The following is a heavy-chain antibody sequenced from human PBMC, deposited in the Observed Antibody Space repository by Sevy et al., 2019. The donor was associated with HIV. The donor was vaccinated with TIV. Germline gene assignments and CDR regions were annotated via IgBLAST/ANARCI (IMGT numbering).Heavy chain of an antibody. CDR2: IYSAGTT. V-gene: IGHV3-53*01. CDR1: GLTVGSLS. D-gene: IGHD2-2*01. Sequence: GGSLRLSCVASGLTVGSLSINWVRQAPGKGLEWVSLIYSAGTTFYSDSVKGRFTISRDNSINTLDLQMNSLGVEDTAIYYCARIKGASSSYAMDVWGQGTTVTVSS. J-gene: IGHJ6*02. CDR3: ARIKGASSSYAMDV.